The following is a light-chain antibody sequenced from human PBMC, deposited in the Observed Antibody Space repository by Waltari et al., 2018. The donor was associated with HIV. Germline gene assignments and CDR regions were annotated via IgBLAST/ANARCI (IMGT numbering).Light chain of an antibody. CDR3: SSYTSSTTLGV. Sequence: QSALTQPASVSGSPGQSITISCIGTNSAVGGYDYVYWYQQHPGKAPKLIIYEVTYRPSGVSNRFSGSKSGNTASLTISGLQTEDEAEYYCSSYTSSTTLGVFGSGTKLTVL. CDR2: EVT. CDR1: NSAVGGYDY. V-gene: IGLV2-14*01. J-gene: IGLJ2*01.